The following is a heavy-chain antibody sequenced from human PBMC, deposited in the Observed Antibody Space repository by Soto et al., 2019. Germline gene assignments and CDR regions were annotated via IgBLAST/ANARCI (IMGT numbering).Heavy chain of an antibody. CDR3: AREGGMYHLDY. J-gene: IGHJ4*02. D-gene: IGHD2-2*01. V-gene: IGHV3-48*03. Sequence: EVQLVESGGGLVQPGGSLRLSCAASGFTLSGHEMNWVRQAPGKGLEWVSYISSSGNLIYYADSVKGRFTISKDNAKNSLYLQMDRLRAEDTAVYYCAREGGMYHLDYWGQGTLVTVSS. CDR2: ISSSGNLI. CDR1: GFTLSGHE.